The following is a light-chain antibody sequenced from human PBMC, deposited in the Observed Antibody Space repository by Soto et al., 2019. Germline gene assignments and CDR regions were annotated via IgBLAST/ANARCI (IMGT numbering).Light chain of an antibody. J-gene: IGKJ2*01. CDR2: GAD. CDR1: QSVDTN. V-gene: IGKV3-15*01. Sequence: EVVMTQSPATLSVSPGDRATLSCRASQSVDTNFAWYQQKPGQAPRLLVHGADMRAAGVPARFTGCGSGTDFTLTRSGMKPDDFAVYYCHHCPNWTLNTFGDGNKVQLE. CDR3: HHCPNWTLNT.